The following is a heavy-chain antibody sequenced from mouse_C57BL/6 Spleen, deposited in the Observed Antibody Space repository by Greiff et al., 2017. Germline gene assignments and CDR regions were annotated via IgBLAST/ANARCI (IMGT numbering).Heavy chain of an antibody. CDR3: ASGDRTTVDY. J-gene: IGHJ2*01. D-gene: IGHD1-1*01. V-gene: IGHV1-52*01. CDR1: GYTFTSYW. Sequence: QVQLQQPGAELVRPGSSVKLSCKASGYTFTSYWMHWVKQRPIQGLEWIGNIDPSDSETHYNQKFKDKATLTVDKSSSTAYMQLSSLTSEDSAVYYCASGDRTTVDYWGQGTTLTVSS. CDR2: IDPSDSET.